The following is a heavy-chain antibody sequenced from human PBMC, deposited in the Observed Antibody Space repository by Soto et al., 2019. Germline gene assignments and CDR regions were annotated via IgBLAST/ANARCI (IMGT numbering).Heavy chain of an antibody. D-gene: IGHD3-10*02. V-gene: IGHV4-59*08. CDR3: VRYLPGRVSVQGY. CDR1: GDSSTTYC. J-gene: IGHJ4*02. Sequence: PSETLSLTCNVSGDSSTTYCWSWIRQPPEKGLEWIGQICYSGSTTYNPSLKSRVSISVDTSKNQFSLKLSSVTAADTAVYYCVRYLPGRVSVQGYSGQRSLVIVSS. CDR2: ICYSGST.